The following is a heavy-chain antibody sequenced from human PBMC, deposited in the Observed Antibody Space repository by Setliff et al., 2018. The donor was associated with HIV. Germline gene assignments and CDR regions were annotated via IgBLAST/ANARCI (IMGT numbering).Heavy chain of an antibody. V-gene: IGHV4-34*12. CDR3: VRQADCGGDCVLGY. J-gene: IGHJ4*02. D-gene: IGHD2-21*02. Sequence: TSESMSLTCDVVGGSFSGYYWSWIRQLPGKCLEWIGEIIPSGSTNYNASLKSRVTMSIDTSKSQFSLKLSSVTAADTAVYYCVRQADCGGDCVLGYWGQGTLVTVFS. CDR1: GGSFSGYY. CDR2: IIPSGST.